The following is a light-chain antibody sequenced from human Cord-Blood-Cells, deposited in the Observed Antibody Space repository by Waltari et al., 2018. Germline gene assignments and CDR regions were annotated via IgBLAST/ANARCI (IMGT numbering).Light chain of an antibody. CDR3: SSYTSSSTLV. CDR1: SSDVGGYNH. Sequence: QSALTQPASVSGSPGQSITISCTGTSSDVGGYNHVSWYQQHQGKAPKLMIYDVSNRPSWISNRFSGSKSGNTASLTISGLQAEDESDYYCSSYTSSSTLVFCGGTKLTVL. J-gene: IGLJ2*01. CDR2: DVS. V-gene: IGLV2-14*01.